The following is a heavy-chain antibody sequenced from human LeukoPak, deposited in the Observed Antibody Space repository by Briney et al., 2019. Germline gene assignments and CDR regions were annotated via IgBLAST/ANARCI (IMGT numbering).Heavy chain of an antibody. CDR1: GFTFSSYW. CDR2: IKQDGSEK. Sequence: GGSLRLSCAASGFTFSSYWMSWVRQAPGKGLEWVANIKQDGSEKYYVDSVKGRFTISRDNAKNSLYLLMNSLRAEDTAVYYCARDVFGSSSWYFDPWGQGTLVTVSS. V-gene: IGHV3-7*01. D-gene: IGHD6-13*01. J-gene: IGHJ5*02. CDR3: ARDVFGSSSWYFDP.